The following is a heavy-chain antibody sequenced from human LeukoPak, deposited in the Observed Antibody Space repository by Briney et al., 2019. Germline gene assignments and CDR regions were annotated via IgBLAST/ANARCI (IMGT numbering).Heavy chain of an antibody. CDR2: ITISSRYI. D-gene: IGHD4-23*01. V-gene: IGHV3-21*01. Sequence: GGSLRLSCAASGFTINNNYMNWVRQAPGKGLEWVSSITISSRYIYHADSVKGRFTISRDNAKNSLYLQMNSLRAEDTAVYYCARDYGGNSDYWGQGTLVTVSS. J-gene: IGHJ4*02. CDR1: GFTINNNY. CDR3: ARDYGGNSDY.